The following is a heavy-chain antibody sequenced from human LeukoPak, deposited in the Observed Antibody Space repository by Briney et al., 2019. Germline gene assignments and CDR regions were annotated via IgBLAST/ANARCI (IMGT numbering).Heavy chain of an antibody. Sequence: EASVKVSCKASGGTFSSYAISWLRQAPAQGLEWMGGIIPIFGTANYAQKFQGRVTITTDESTSTAYMELSSLRSEDTAVYYCARGIYGSGSYYHPNYDYWGQGTLVTVSS. V-gene: IGHV1-69*05. J-gene: IGHJ4*02. CDR3: ARGIYGSGSYYHPNYDY. CDR2: IIPIFGTA. D-gene: IGHD3-10*01. CDR1: GGTFSSYA.